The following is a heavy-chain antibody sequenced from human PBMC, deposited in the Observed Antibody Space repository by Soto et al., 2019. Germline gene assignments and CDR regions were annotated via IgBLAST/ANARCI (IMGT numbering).Heavy chain of an antibody. J-gene: IGHJ5*02. CDR3: VRDRSIAWHCDA. D-gene: IGHD3-3*02. CDR1: GFTLSSYW. V-gene: IGHV3-7*01. Sequence: EVQLVESGAGLVQPGGSLRLSCEASGFTLSSYWMSWIRQAPGKGLEWVANTRQGGGQSYLVDSVQGQFTLTRDNAKNLVSLQISTLRAADTAVYFCVRDRSIAWHCDAGGQGTLVTVSS. CDR2: TRQGGGQS.